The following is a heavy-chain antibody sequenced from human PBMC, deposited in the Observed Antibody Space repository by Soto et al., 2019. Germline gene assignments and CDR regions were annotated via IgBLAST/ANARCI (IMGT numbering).Heavy chain of an antibody. Sequence: TSETLSLTCNVSGGSVSDYYWSWIRQAPGKGLEWIGYIHYRGVINYNPSLKSRVTMSVDPSKNQFSLNLRSVTTADTAVYFCAGDPAGEYGHWGQGSLVTVSS. V-gene: IGHV4-59*02. CDR1: GGSVSDYY. CDR3: AGDPAGEYGH. CDR2: IHYRGVI. D-gene: IGHD4-17*01. J-gene: IGHJ4*02.